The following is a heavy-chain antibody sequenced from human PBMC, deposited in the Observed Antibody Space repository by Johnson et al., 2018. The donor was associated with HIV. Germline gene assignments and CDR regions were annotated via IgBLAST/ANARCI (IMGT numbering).Heavy chain of an antibody. V-gene: IGHV3-30*04. CDR3: ARVRGGTGHGAFDI. CDR1: AFTFSSYA. Sequence: VQLVESGGGLVQPGRSLRLSCAASAFTFSSYAMHWVRQAPGKGLEWVAVISYDASNKYYADSVKGRFTISRDNSKKTLYLQMNSLRTEDTAVYYCARVRGGTGHGAFDIWGQGTMVTVSS. CDR2: ISYDASNK. J-gene: IGHJ3*02.